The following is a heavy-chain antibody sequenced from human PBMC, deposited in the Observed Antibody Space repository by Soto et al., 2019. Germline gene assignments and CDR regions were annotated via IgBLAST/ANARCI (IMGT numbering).Heavy chain of an antibody. D-gene: IGHD3-16*01. CDR2: IKEDGSEI. CDR1: GFNVMSYW. J-gene: IGHJ4*02. Sequence: VGALRLSCAVSGFNVMSYWMSWVRQAPGKGLEWVASIKEDGSEIYYLHSVRGRFSISRDSAGNALHLTMNYLSAEDTGVYFCARDIGFDYVNWGQGTLVTVSS. CDR3: ARDIGFDYVN. V-gene: IGHV3-7*01.